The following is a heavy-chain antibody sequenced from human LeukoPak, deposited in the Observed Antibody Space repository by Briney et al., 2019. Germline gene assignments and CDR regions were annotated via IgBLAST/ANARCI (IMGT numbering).Heavy chain of an antibody. J-gene: IGHJ4*02. Sequence: PGRSLRLSCAASGFTFSSYGMHSVRQAPGKGLEWVAVISYDGSNKYYADSVKGRFTISRDNSKNTLYLQMNSLRAEDTAVYYCAKARSRPVNTYYFDYWGQGTLVTVSS. CDR2: ISYDGSNK. CDR3: AKARSRPVNTYYFDY. D-gene: IGHD4-17*01. CDR1: GFTFSSYG. V-gene: IGHV3-30*18.